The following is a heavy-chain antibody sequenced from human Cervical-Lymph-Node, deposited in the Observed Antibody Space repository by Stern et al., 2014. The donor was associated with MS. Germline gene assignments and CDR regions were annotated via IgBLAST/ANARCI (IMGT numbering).Heavy chain of an antibody. J-gene: IGHJ4*02. CDR1: GFNFRTFT. V-gene: IGHV3-21*01. D-gene: IGHD4-17*01. CDR3: VRDRGLATVTSYFDY. CDR2: ISSSNSYQ. Sequence: VQLVESGGGLVEPGGSLRLSCAASGFNFRTFTMSWVRQAPGKGLECVSSISSSNSYQYYADSVKGRFTISRDNAKTSLYLQMDSLRAEDTAVYYCVRDRGLATVTSYFDYWGQGILVTVSS.